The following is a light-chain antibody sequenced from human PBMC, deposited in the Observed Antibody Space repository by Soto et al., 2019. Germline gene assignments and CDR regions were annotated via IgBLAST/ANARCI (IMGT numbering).Light chain of an antibody. CDR2: EAS. Sequence: EIVLTQSQGTRSSSPGGRVTLSCRASQSVRDGHLAWFQQKPGQAPRLRIYEASRRSTGIPDRISGSGSGTEVTLTINRLEPEDVAVYYCEPCDIQLGTFGQGTKVEIK. V-gene: IGKV3-20*01. J-gene: IGKJ1*01. CDR1: QSVRDGH. CDR3: EPCDIQLGT.